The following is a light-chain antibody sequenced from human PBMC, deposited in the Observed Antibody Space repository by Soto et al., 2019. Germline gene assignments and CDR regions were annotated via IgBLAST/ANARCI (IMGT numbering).Light chain of an antibody. CDR2: GAS. J-gene: IGKJ1*01. Sequence: EIVLTQSPGTLSLSPGERATLSCRASPSVSSIYLAWYQQKPGQAPRLLIYGASSRATGIPDRFSGSGSGTDFTLTISRLEPEDFAVYYCQQYGSSGWTFGQGTKVEIK. V-gene: IGKV3-20*01. CDR3: QQYGSSGWT. CDR1: PSVSSIY.